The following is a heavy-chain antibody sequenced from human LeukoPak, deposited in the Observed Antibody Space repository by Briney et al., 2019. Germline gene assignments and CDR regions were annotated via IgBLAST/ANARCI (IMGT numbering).Heavy chain of an antibody. CDR2: ISYDGSNK. V-gene: IGHV3-30*03. D-gene: IGHD6-13*01. Sequence: GGSLRLSCAASGFTFSSYGMHWVRQAPGKGLEWVAVISYDGSNKYYADSVKGRFTISRDNSKNMLYLQMNSLRAEDTAVYYCATIAAAGTEVYRGQGTLVTVSS. CDR3: ATIAAAGTEVY. CDR1: GFTFSSYG. J-gene: IGHJ4*02.